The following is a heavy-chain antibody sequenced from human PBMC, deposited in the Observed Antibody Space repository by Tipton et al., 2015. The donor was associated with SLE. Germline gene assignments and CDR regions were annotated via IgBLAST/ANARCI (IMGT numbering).Heavy chain of an antibody. CDR1: GFRFRDHY. CDR3: ARNCQMDG. J-gene: IGHJ6*02. CDR2: ITSGGSTI. Sequence: GSLRLSCVGSGFRFRDHYMNWIRQTPGKGLEWLSSITSGGSTIYYSDAVKGRITISRDNGKSSMHLEMNSLGVADMGLYYCARNCQMDGGGRGTTVIVSS. D-gene: IGHD1-1*01. V-gene: IGHV3-11*01.